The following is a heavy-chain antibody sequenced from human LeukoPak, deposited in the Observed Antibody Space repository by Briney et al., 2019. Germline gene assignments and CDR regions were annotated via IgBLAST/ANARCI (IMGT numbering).Heavy chain of an antibody. J-gene: IGHJ4*02. CDR3: ARNLVLSYFDY. V-gene: IGHV3-21*01. CDR1: GFTFSSYS. D-gene: IGHD6-13*01. CDR2: ISSSSYI. Sequence: GGSLRLSCAASGFTFSSYSMNWVRQAPGKGLEWVSSISSSSYIYYADSVKGRFTISRDNAKNSLYLQMNSLRAEDTAVYYCARNLVLSYFDYWGQGTLVTVSS.